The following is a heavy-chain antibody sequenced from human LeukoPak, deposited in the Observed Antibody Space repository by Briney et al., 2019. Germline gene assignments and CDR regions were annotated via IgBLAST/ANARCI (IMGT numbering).Heavy chain of an antibody. J-gene: IGHJ4*02. CDR2: IIPILGIA. CDR3: ARGVPVTAIPYYFDY. D-gene: IGHD2-21*02. V-gene: IGHV1-69*04. Sequence: ASVKVSCKASGGTFSSYAISWVRQAPGQGLGWMGRIIPILGIANYAQKFQGRVTITADKSTSTAYMELSSLRSEDTAVYYCARGVPVTAIPYYFDYWGQGTLVTVSS. CDR1: GGTFSSYA.